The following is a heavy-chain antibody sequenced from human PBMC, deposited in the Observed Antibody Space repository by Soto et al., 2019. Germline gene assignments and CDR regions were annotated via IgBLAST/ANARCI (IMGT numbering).Heavy chain of an antibody. CDR2: IYHSGST. V-gene: IGHV4-38-2*02. Sequence: SETLSLTCAVSGYSISSGYYWGWIRQPPGKGLEWIGSIYHSGSTYYNPSLKSRVTISVDTSKNQFSLKLSSVTAADTAVYYCARDYSSSWFPPGYYYYYGMDVWGQGTTVTVSS. D-gene: IGHD6-13*01. CDR3: ARDYSSSWFPPGYYYYYGMDV. CDR1: GYSISSGYY. J-gene: IGHJ6*02.